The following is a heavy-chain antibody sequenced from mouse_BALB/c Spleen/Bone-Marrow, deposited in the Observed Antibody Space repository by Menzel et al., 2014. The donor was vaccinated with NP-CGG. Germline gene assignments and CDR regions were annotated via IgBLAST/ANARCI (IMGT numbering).Heavy chain of an antibody. CDR1: GYTFTEYT. Sequence: EVKLMESGPELVKPGASVKISFKTSGYTFTEYTMHWVKQSHGKSLEWIGSINPNNGGTTYNQKFRGKATLTVDKSSTTAYMELRSLTSEDSAVYYCARWTRGDYFDHWGQGTTLTVSS. CDR2: INPNNGGT. J-gene: IGHJ2*01. CDR3: ARWTRGDYFDH. D-gene: IGHD3-3*01. V-gene: IGHV1-18*01.